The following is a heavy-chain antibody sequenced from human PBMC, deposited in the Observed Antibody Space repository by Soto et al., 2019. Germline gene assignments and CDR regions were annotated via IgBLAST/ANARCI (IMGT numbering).Heavy chain of an antibody. CDR2: IYYSGST. Sequence: PSESLSLTCTVSGGSISSGGYYCSWIRQHPGKGLEWIEYIYYSGSTYYNPSLKSRVSISVDTSKNQFSLKLSSVTAADTAVYYCALRLGDPGRLYFDYWGQGTLVTVSS. CDR3: ALRLGDPGRLYFDY. D-gene: IGHD3-16*01. J-gene: IGHJ4*02. CDR1: GGSISSGGYY. V-gene: IGHV4-31*03.